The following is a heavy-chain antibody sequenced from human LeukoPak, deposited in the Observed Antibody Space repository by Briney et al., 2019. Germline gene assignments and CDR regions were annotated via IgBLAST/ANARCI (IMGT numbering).Heavy chain of an antibody. D-gene: IGHD2/OR15-2a*01. J-gene: IGHJ6*03. Sequence: ASVKVSCKASGYTFTSYDINWVRQATGQELEWMGWMNPNSGNTGYAQKFQGRVTMTRNTSISTAYMELSSLRSEDTAVYYCARGLSLRYYYYYMDVWGKGTTVTVSS. CDR1: GYTFTSYD. V-gene: IGHV1-8*01. CDR3: ARGLSLRYYYYYMDV. CDR2: MNPNSGNT.